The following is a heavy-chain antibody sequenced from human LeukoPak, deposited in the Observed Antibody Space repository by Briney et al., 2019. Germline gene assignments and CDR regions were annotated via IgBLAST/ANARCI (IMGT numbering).Heavy chain of an antibody. V-gene: IGHV1-8*01. D-gene: IGHD3-10*01. CDR3: ARGPLIYGSGSYYDY. Sequence: ASVKVSCKASGYMFTSYDINWVRQATGQGLEWMGWMNPNSGNTGYAQKFQGRVTMTRDTSISTAYMDLSSLRSEDTAVYYCARGPLIYGSGSYYDYWGQGTLVTVSS. CDR2: MNPNSGNT. CDR1: GYMFTSYD. J-gene: IGHJ4*02.